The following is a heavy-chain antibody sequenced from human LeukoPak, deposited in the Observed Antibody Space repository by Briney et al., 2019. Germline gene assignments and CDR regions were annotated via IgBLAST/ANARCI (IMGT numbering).Heavy chain of an antibody. CDR3: ARGRGSSGWTRVVWFDP. J-gene: IGHJ5*02. V-gene: IGHV4-34*01. CDR2: INHSGST. CDR1: GFTFSSYG. Sequence: GSLRLSCAASGFTFSSYGMSWVRQAPGKGLEWIGEINHSGSTNYNPSLKSRVTISVDTSKNQFSLKLSSVTAADTAVYYCARGRGSSGWTRVVWFDPWGQGTLVTVSS. D-gene: IGHD6-19*01.